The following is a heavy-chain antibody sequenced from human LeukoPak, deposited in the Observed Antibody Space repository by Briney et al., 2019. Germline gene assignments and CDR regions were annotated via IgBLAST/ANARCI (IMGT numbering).Heavy chain of an antibody. CDR2: IYHSGST. D-gene: IGHD3-10*01. J-gene: IGHJ4*02. V-gene: IGHV4-30-2*01. Sequence: SQTLSLTCTVSGGSISSGGYYWSWIRQPPGKDLEWIGYIYHSGSTYYNPSLKSRVTISVDRSKNQFSLKLSSVTAADTAVYYCARVPTAPYYGSGGDYFDYWGQGTLVTVSS. CDR1: GGSISSGGYY. CDR3: ARVPTAPYYGSGGDYFDY.